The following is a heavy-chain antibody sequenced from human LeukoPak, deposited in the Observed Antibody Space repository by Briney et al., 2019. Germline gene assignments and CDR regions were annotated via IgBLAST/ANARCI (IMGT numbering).Heavy chain of an antibody. J-gene: IGHJ4*02. CDR1: GFTFSDYY. CDR3: ARGPERYFDWLEYYFDY. D-gene: IGHD3-9*01. Sequence: GGSLRLSCAASGFTFSDYYMSWIRQAPGKGLEWVSYISSSGSTIYYADSVKRRFTISRDNAKNSLYLQMNSLRAEDTAVYYCARGPERYFDWLEYYFDYWGQGTLVTVSS. CDR2: ISSSGSTI. V-gene: IGHV3-11*01.